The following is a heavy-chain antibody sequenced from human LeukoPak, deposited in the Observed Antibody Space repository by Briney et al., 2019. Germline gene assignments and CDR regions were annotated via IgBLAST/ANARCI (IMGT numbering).Heavy chain of an antibody. CDR1: GYTFTSYA. V-gene: IGHV1-2*02. CDR2: INPNSGGT. J-gene: IGHJ4*02. CDR3: ARDRDDSSGYYRETLFDY. D-gene: IGHD3-22*01. Sequence: ASVKVSCKASGYTFTSYAMKWVRQAPGQGLEGMGWINPNSGGTNYAQKFQGRVTMTRDTSISTAHMKLSRLRSDDTAVYYCARDRDDSSGYYRETLFDYWGQGTLVTVSS.